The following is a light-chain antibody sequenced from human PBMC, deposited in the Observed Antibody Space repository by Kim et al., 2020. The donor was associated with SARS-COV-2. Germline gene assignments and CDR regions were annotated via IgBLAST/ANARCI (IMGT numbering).Light chain of an antibody. CDR3: SSYTSSSTSYV. CDR2: DVT. V-gene: IGLV2-14*03. J-gene: IGLJ1*01. CDR1: SSDVGAYNY. Sequence: QSALTQPASVSGSPGQSITISCTGTSSDVGAYNYVSWYQHHPGKAPQLMIYDVTKRPSGVSNRFSGSKSGNTASLTISGLQAEDEADYFCSSYTSSSTSYVFGTGTKVTVL.